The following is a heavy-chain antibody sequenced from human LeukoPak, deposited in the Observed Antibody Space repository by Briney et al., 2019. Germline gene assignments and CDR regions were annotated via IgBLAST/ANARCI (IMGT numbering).Heavy chain of an antibody. V-gene: IGHV1-69*05. J-gene: IGHJ4*02. CDR3: ASQGTVGAITGGY. CDR2: IIPIFGTA. CDR1: GGTFSSYA. D-gene: IGHD1-26*01. Sequence: ASVKVSCKASGGTFSSYAISWVRQAPGQGLEWMGRIIPIFGTANYAQKFQGRVTITTDESTSTAYMELSSLRSEDTAVYYCASQGTVGAITGGYWVQGTLDTVSS.